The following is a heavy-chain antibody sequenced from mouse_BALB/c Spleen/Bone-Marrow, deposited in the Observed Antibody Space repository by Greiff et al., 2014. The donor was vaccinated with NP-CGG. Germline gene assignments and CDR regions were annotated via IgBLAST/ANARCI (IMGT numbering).Heavy chain of an antibody. CDR2: IDPYYGGI. V-gene: IGHV1-39*01. CDR1: GYSFTGYN. CDR3: ARSEVRREGYYAMDY. D-gene: IGHD2-14*01. J-gene: IGHJ4*01. Sequence: EVNLVESGPELEKPGASVKISCKASGYSFTGYNMNWVKQSNGKSLEWIGNIDPYYGGISYNQKFKGKATLTVDKSSSTAYMQLKSLTSEDSAVYYCARSEVRREGYYAMDYWGQGTSVTVSS.